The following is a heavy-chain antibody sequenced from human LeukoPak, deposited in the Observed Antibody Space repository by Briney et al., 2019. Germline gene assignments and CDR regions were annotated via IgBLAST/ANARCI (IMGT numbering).Heavy chain of an antibody. V-gene: IGHV1-2*02. CDR2: INPNSGGT. Sequence: GASVKVSCKASGYTXTHYYMHWVRQAPGQGLEWMGWINPNSGGTNYAQNFQGRVTMTRDTSTSTAYMELSSLRSDDTALYYCARNVRSSSGSWEENWFDPWGQGTLVTVSS. CDR3: ARNVRSSSGSWEENWFDP. CDR1: GYTXTHYY. D-gene: IGHD6-19*01. J-gene: IGHJ5*02.